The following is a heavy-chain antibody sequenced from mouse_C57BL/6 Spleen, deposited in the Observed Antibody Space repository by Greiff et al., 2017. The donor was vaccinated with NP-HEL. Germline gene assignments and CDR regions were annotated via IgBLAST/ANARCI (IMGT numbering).Heavy chain of an antibody. Sequence: VQLQQSGPGLVQPSQSLSITCTVSGFSLTSYGVHWVRQSPGKGLAWLGVIWSGGSPDYNAAFISSLSIIKDNSKSQVFFKMNSLQADDTAIYYCARSNPLYAMDYWGQGTSVTVSS. J-gene: IGHJ4*01. CDR3: ARSNPLYAMDY. D-gene: IGHD2-1*01. V-gene: IGHV2-2*01. CDR1: GFSLTSYG. CDR2: IWSGGSP.